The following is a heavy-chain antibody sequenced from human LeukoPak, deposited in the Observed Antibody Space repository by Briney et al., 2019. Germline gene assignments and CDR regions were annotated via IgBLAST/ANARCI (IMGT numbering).Heavy chain of an antibody. J-gene: IGHJ4*02. D-gene: IGHD2-2*02. CDR2: INHSGST. CDR1: GGSFSGYY. Sequence: SETLSLTCAVYGGSFSGYYWRWIRQPPGKGLEWIGEINHSGSTNYNPSLKSRVTISVDTSKNQFSLKLSSVTAADTAVYYCARYCSSTSCYTKGIAAAGYYIDYWGQGTLVTVSS. CDR3: ARYCSSTSCYTKGIAAAGYYIDY. V-gene: IGHV4-34*01.